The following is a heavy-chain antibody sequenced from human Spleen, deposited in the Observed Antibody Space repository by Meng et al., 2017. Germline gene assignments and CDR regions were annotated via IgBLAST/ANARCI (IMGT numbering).Heavy chain of an antibody. V-gene: IGHV3-30*15. CDR3: ARDLDVLMVYALDY. Sequence: GESLKISCVASGFTFSSYAMHWVRQAPGKGLEWVAVISYDGSNKYYADSVQGRFTISRDNSKNTLYLHMSSLRAEDTAVYYCARDLDVLMVYALDYWGQGTLVTVSS. CDR2: ISYDGSNK. D-gene: IGHD2-8*01. J-gene: IGHJ4*02. CDR1: GFTFSSYA.